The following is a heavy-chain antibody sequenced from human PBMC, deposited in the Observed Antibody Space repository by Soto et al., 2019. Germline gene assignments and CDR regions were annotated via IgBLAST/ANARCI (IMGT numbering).Heavy chain of an antibody. D-gene: IGHD1-26*01. CDR1: GYSFTTYG. J-gene: IGHJ3*01. Sequence: ASVKVSCKASGYSFTTYGISWVRQAPGQGLEYMGRISVYNGDTNYAQKLQGRVTMTTDTSTSTAYMELRSLRSDDTAIYYCARDRRDSVADRRSFDVWGQGTMVTVSS. CDR2: ISVYNGDT. CDR3: ARDRRDSVADRRSFDV. V-gene: IGHV1-18*01.